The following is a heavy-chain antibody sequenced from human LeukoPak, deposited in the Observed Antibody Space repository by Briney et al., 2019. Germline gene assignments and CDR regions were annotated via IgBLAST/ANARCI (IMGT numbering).Heavy chain of an antibody. Sequence: GESLKISCKGSGYSFTTCWIGWVRQMPGKGLEWMGIIYPGDSDTRYSPSFQGQVTISADKSISTAYLQWSSLKASDTAMYYCAVPQTGREVGATSWGQGTLVTVSS. CDR2: IYPGDSDT. D-gene: IGHD1-26*01. J-gene: IGHJ4*02. V-gene: IGHV5-51*01. CDR3: AVPQTGREVGATS. CDR1: GYSFTTCW.